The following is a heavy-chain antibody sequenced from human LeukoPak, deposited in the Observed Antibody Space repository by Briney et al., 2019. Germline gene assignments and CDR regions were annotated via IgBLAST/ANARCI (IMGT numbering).Heavy chain of an antibody. J-gene: IGHJ4*02. V-gene: IGHV3-30-3*01. CDR2: ISYVGSNK. CDR1: GFTFSSYA. D-gene: IGHD1-26*01. CDR3: ARDRVGATDYFDY. Sequence: GGPLRLSCAASGFTFSSYAMHWVRQAPGKGLEWVAVISYVGSNKYYADSVKGRFTISRDNSKNTLYLQMNSLRAEDTAVYYCARDRVGATDYFDYWGQGTLVTVSS.